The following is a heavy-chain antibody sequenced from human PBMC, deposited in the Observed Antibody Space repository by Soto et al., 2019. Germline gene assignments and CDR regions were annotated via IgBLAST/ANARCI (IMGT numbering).Heavy chain of an antibody. V-gene: IGHV3-53*01. CDR1: GLTISSNY. Sequence: EVQLVESGGGLIQPGGSLRLSCAASGLTISSNYMSWVRQAPGKGLEWVSIIYSDGTTHYADYVMGRFTISRDNSKNTLYLPMNSLRVEDTAVYYCAGSDYSGYFAYGAQGTLVAVSS. J-gene: IGHJ4*02. CDR3: AGSDYSGYFAY. CDR2: IYSDGTT. D-gene: IGHD3-16*01.